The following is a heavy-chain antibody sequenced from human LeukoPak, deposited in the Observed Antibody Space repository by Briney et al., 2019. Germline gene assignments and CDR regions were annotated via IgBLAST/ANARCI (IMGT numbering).Heavy chain of an antibody. CDR1: GYSISSGYY. Sequence: SETLSLTCTVSGYSISSGYYWGWIRQPPGKGPEWIGSIYHSGSTYYNPSLKSRVTISVDTSKNQFSLKLSSVTAAGTAVYYCARGRYYFDYWGQGTLVTVSS. V-gene: IGHV4-38-2*02. J-gene: IGHJ4*02. D-gene: IGHD2-2*01. CDR2: IYHSGST. CDR3: ARGRYYFDY.